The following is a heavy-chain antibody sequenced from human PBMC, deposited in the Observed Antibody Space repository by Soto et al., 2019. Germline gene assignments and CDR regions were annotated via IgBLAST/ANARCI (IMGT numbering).Heavy chain of an antibody. V-gene: IGHV1-18*01. CDR3: ARETIPQIHYYGTDV. Sequence: ASVKVSCKASGYTFTNYGISWGRQAPGQGLEWIGWISAYNGKIDYAQKVQGRVTLTTDTSTSIAFMELRRLRSDDTAVYYCARETIPQIHYYGTDVWGQGTTVTVSS. CDR2: ISAYNGKI. CDR1: GYTFTNYG. D-gene: IGHD3-3*01. J-gene: IGHJ6*02.